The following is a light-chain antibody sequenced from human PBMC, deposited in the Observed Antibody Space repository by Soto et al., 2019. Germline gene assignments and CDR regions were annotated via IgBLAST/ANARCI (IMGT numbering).Light chain of an antibody. Sequence: DIVMTQSPGSLAVSLGERATINCKSSQRVFHSPHNKDFIGWYQQKPVQPPKLLIYWASTRKSGVPDRFSGSGSGTDFTLTLTSLQAEDVAVYYSQQYYSTPVTFGAGTKVEIK. J-gene: IGKJ4*01. CDR1: QRVFHSPHNKDF. CDR3: QQYYSTPVT. V-gene: IGKV4-1*01. CDR2: WAS.